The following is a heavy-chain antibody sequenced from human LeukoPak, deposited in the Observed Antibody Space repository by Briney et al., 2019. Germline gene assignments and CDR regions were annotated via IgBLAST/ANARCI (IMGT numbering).Heavy chain of an antibody. CDR1: GGSISSGGYY. CDR2: IYYSGST. CDR3: AREGDGYNIDY. D-gene: IGHD5-24*01. V-gene: IGHV4-31*03. J-gene: IGHJ4*02. Sequence: PSETLSLTCTVSGGSISSGGYYWSWIRQHPGKGLEWIGYIYYSGSTYYNPSLKSRVTISVDTSKNQFSLKLSSVTAADTAVYYCAREGDGYNIDYWGQGTLVTVSS.